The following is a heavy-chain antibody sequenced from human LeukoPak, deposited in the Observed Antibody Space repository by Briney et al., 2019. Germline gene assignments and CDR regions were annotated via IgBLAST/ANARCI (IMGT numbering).Heavy chain of an antibody. Sequence: SETLSLSCTVSGGSMKNYYWSWIRQPPGKGLEWIAYINDNGHSGYNPSLESRVTISVDTSKNQFSLKLSSVTAADTAVYYCATTPTGIAAAGREEDYWGQETLVTVSS. CDR1: GGSMKNYY. CDR2: INDNGHS. J-gene: IGHJ4*02. CDR3: ATTPTGIAAAGREEDY. D-gene: IGHD6-13*01. V-gene: IGHV4-59*08.